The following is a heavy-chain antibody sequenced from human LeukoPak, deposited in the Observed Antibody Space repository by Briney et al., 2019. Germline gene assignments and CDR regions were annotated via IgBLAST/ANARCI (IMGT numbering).Heavy chain of an antibody. Sequence: PSETLSLTCTVSGGSISNSSYYWGWIRQPPGKGLEWIGSIYYSGSTYYNPSLKSRVTISVDTSKNQFSLKLSSVTAADTAVYYCTPRAVAGIVYWGQGTLVTVSS. CDR2: IYYSGST. D-gene: IGHD6-19*01. V-gene: IGHV4-39*01. J-gene: IGHJ4*02. CDR3: TPRAVAGIVY. CDR1: GGSISNSSYY.